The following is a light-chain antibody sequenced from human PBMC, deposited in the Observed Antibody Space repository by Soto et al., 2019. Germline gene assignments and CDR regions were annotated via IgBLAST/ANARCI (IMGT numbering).Light chain of an antibody. Sequence: QPALAQPSSVSGSPGQSIPISCTGTSTAVGGYNYVSWYQHHPGKGPKLIIYEVNNRPSGVSDRFSGSKSGNKASLTTSNLAPPDESAYYCGSYTTAGNPIVFGTGTKGTVL. CDR3: GSYTTAGNPIV. CDR1: STAVGGYNY. CDR2: EVN. J-gene: IGLJ1*01. V-gene: IGLV2-14*01.